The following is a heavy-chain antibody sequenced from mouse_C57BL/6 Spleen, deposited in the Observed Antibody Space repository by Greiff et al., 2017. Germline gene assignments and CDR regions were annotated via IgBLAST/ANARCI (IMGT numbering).Heavy chain of an antibody. V-gene: IGHV7-3*01. CDR1: GFTFTDYY. CDR3: ARLYGNYVWYFDG. Sequence: EVKLVESGGGLVQPGGSLSLSCAASGFTFTDYYMSWVRQPPGKALEWLGFIRNKANGYTTEYSASVKGRFTISRDNSQSILYLQMNALGAEDSATYYCARLYGNYVWYFDGWGTGTTVTVSS. J-gene: IGHJ1*03. D-gene: IGHD2-1*01. CDR2: IRNKANGYTT.